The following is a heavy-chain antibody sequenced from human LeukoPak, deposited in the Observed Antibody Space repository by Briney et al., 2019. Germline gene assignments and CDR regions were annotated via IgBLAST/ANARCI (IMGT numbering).Heavy chain of an antibody. CDR2: IKEDAGEK. CDR1: GFTFSSYW. Sequence: PGGSLRLSCAASGFTFSSYWMSWVRQAPGKGLEWVANIKEDAGEKYYVDSVEGRFTISRDNAKNSLSLQMNSLRAEDTAVYYCARGRFNYDSSGYSSFYHWGQGTLVTVSS. D-gene: IGHD3-22*01. CDR3: ARGRFNYDSSGYSSFYH. V-gene: IGHV3-7*01. J-gene: IGHJ4*02.